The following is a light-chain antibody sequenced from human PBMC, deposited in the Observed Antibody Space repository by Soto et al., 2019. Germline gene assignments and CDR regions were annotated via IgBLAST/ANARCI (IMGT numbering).Light chain of an antibody. J-gene: IGLJ3*02. CDR2: GNS. CDR3: ESYDSSLSGWV. V-gene: IGLV1-40*01. Sequence: QSVLTQPPSVSGAPGQRVTISCTGSSSNIGAGYDVHWYQQLPGTAPKLLIYGNSNRPSGVPDRFSGSKSGTSASLAITGLQAEVQADYYCESYDSSLSGWVFGGGTKLPVL. CDR1: SSNIGAGYD.